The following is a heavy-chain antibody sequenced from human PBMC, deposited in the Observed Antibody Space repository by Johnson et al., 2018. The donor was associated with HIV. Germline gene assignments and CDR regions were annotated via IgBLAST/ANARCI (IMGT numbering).Heavy chain of an antibody. D-gene: IGHD1-1*01. V-gene: IGHV3-53*01. J-gene: IGHJ3*02. Sequence: VQVVESGGGLIQPVGSLRLSCAASGFTVSSNYMSWVRQAPGKGLEWVSVIYSGGSTYYADSVKGRFTISRDNSKNSLYLQMNSLRAEDTAVYYCARDYLGYNWNDLGAFDIWGQGTMVTVSS. CDR2: IYSGGST. CDR3: ARDYLGYNWNDLGAFDI. CDR1: GFTVSSNY.